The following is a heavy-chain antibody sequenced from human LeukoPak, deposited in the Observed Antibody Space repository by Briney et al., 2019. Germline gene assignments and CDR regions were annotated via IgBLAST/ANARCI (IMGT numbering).Heavy chain of an antibody. D-gene: IGHD5-12*01. J-gene: IGHJ5*02. CDR3: ARARSGYGWFDP. Sequence: SETLSLTCAVYGGSFSGYYWSWIRQPPGKGLEWIGEINHSGSTNYNPSLKSRVTISVDTSKSQFSLKLSSVTAADTAVYYCARARSGYGWFDPWGQGTLVTVSS. CDR2: INHSGST. V-gene: IGHV4-34*01. CDR1: GGSFSGYY.